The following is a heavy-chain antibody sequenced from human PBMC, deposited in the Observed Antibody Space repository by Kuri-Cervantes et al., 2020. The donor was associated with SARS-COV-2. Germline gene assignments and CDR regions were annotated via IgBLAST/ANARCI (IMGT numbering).Heavy chain of an antibody. CDR2: IDQDGSGE. CDR1: GW. V-gene: IGHV3-7*01. D-gene: IGHD6-19*01. J-gene: IGHJ4*02. CDR3: TRGNLNSVWYA. Sequence: GESLKISCAASGWMTWVRQAPIKGLEWVANIDQDGSGEYYVDSVKGRFTISRDNVENSLYLQMDSLKVEDTAVYYCTRGNLNSVWYAWGQGNLVTVAS.